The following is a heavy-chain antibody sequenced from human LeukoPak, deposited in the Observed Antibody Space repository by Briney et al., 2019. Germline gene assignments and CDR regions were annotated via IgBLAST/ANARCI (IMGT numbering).Heavy chain of an antibody. CDR1: GFTFSDYA. D-gene: IGHD3-3*02. CDR3: AKDTGRISGKYYFDY. V-gene: IGHV3-30*02. J-gene: IGHJ4*02. CDR2: VWYDGSNN. Sequence: GGSLRLSCAASGFTFSDYAIHWVRQAPGKGLEWVGFVWYDGSNNDHVDSVKGRFTISRDNSGSTAYLQMNSLRPGDTAMYYCAKDTGRISGKYYFDYWGQGAQVTVPS.